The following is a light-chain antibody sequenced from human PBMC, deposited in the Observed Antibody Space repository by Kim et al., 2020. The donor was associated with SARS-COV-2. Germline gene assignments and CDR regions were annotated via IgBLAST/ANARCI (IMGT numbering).Light chain of an antibody. CDR3: QQYNNWPGT. J-gene: IGKJ1*01. CDR2: GAS. CDR1: QSVTSK. Sequence: EIVMTQSPVTPSVSPGERTSLSCRASQSVTSKLAWYQQKPGQAPRLLMFGASTRATGVPARFSGSGSGTDFTLTISSLQSEDFAVYYCQQYNNWPGTFGQGTKVDIK. V-gene: IGKV3-15*01.